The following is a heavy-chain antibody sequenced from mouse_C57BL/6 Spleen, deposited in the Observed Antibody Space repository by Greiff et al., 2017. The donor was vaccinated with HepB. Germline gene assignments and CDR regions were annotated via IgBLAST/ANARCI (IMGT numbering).Heavy chain of an antibody. J-gene: IGHJ3*01. D-gene: IGHD4-1*01. CDR2: INPNNGST. CDR1: GYTFTDYN. Sequence: VQLQQSGPELVKPGASVKIPCKASGYTFTDYNMDWVKQSHGKSLEWIGDINPNNGSTNYNEKFKSKATLTVDKSSSTAYMQLSSLTSEDSAVYYWAREEVGRVFAYWGQGTLVTVSA. CDR3: AREEVGRVFAY. V-gene: IGHV1-18*01.